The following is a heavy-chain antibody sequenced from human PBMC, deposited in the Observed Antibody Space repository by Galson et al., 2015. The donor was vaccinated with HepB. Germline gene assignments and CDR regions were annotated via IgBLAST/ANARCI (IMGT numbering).Heavy chain of an antibody. CDR3: ASAGYSSLPLCYSYAMDV. CDR1: GRTFGSYV. D-gene: IGHD6-19*01. Sequence: SRRRSCAASGRTFGSYVVYWARQAPGEGPEWVTPKSYDGSNLYYADSVKARITIPSDNAKNTLYLEMNSLRAEDTAEYYCASAGYSSLPLCYSYAMDVWGQGTPVTVSS. CDR2: KSYDGSNL. J-gene: IGHJ6*02. V-gene: IGHV3-30*04.